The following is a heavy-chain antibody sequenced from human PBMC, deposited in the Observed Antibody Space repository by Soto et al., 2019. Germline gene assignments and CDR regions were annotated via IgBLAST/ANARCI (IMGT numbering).Heavy chain of an antibody. J-gene: IGHJ4*02. CDR3: AHRRGYYYDETGFSHFNY. CDR1: GFSLTSRGVG. CDR2: IFWDGGW. D-gene: IGHD3-3*01. Sequence: QITLKESGPTLVKPTQTLTLTCTFSGFSLTSRGVGVGWFRQPPRKAPEWLALIFWDGGWHYSPYFNHRLAVTKDTSKNQVVLTMTNMDPEDTATYYCAHRRGYYYDETGFSHFNYWGQGILVTVSS. V-gene: IGHV2-5*02.